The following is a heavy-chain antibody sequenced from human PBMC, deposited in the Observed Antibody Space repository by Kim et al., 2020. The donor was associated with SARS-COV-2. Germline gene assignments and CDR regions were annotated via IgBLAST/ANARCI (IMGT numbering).Heavy chain of an antibody. CDR3: ARGYSGYDSNWFDS. Sequence: SETLSLTCAVSGGSISSGGYSWSWIRQPPGKGLEWLGYSYYSGSTYYNPSLKSRVTISVDRSKNQFSLKLSSVTAADTTAYYCARGYSGYDSNWFDSWG. J-gene: IGHJ5*01. CDR1: GGSISSGGYS. D-gene: IGHD5-12*01. CDR2: SYYSGST. V-gene: IGHV4-30-2*01.